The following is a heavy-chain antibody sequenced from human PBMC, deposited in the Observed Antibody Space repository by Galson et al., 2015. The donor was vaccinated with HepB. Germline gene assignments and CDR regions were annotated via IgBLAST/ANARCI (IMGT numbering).Heavy chain of an antibody. CDR2: YSGDSDI. CDR3: ARGYWYFDP. V-gene: IGHV5-51*01. J-gene: IGHJ2*01. Sequence: QSGAEVKKPGESLKISCKGSGYSFTNYWIGWVRQMPGKGLEWMGIYSGDSDIRYSPSFQGQVTISADKSISTAYLQWSSLKASDTAMYYCARGYWYFDPWAVAPWSLSPQ. CDR1: GYSFTNYW.